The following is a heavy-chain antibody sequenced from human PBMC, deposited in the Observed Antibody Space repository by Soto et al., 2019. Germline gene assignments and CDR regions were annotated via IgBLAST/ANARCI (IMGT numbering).Heavy chain of an antibody. J-gene: IGHJ4*02. V-gene: IGHV1-69*13. CDR3: ARGRVATIKFDY. CDR1: GYTFTSYG. D-gene: IGHD5-12*01. Sequence: SVKVSCTASGYTFTSYGISWVRQAPGQGLEWMGGIIPIFGTANYAQKFQGRVTITADESTSTAYMELSSLRSEDTAVYYCARGRVATIKFDYWGQGTLVTVSS. CDR2: IIPIFGTA.